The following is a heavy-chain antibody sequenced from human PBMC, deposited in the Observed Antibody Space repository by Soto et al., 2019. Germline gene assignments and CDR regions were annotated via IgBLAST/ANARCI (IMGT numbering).Heavy chain of an antibody. V-gene: IGHV4-59*12. CDR3: VRDGTKTLRDWFDP. CDR2: IYYSGSA. D-gene: IGHD1-1*01. CDR1: GGSISTYY. J-gene: IGHJ5*02. Sequence: PSETLSLTCTVSGGSISTYYWNWIRQPPGKGLESIGYIYYSGSANYSPSLKSRVTISVDTSKNEFSLKLRSVTAADTAVYYCVRDGTKTLRDWFDPWGQGISVTVSS.